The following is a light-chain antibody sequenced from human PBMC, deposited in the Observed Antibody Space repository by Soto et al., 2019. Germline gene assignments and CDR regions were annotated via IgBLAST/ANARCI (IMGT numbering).Light chain of an antibody. CDR2: DAS. CDR3: QQHSNSPLT. J-gene: IGKJ4*01. V-gene: IGKV3-11*01. Sequence: EIVLTQSPATLSLSPGERATLSCRASQSVSSNLAWYQQKPGQAPRLLIYDASNRATGIPARFSGSGSGTDFTLTISSLEPEDFAVYYCQQHSNSPLTFGGGTKVEIK. CDR1: QSVSSN.